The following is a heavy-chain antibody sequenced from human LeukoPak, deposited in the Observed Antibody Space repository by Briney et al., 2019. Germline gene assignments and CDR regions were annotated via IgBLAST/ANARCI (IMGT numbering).Heavy chain of an antibody. Sequence: PSETLSLTCTVSGGSISSYYWSWIRQPPGKGLEWIGYIYYSRSTNYNPSLKSRVTISVDTSKNQFSLKLSSVTAADTAVYYCARVGKRYCSSTSCYTSGGDYYYYYMDVWGKGTTVTVSS. CDR3: ARVGKRYCSSTSCYTSGGDYYYYYMDV. J-gene: IGHJ6*03. CDR2: IYYSRST. D-gene: IGHD2-2*02. V-gene: IGHV4-59*01. CDR1: GGSISSYY.